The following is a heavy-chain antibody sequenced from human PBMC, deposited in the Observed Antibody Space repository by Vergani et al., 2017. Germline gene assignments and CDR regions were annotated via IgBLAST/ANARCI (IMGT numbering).Heavy chain of an antibody. CDR1: GGSLRGNS. V-gene: IGHV4-34*01. CDR3: ERGVGPDDGSRDGGVTGYSNYFDL. CDR2: INHSGST. Sequence: QVQLQQWGAGLVKTSENLALTCAVYGGSLRGNSWTWIRQPQGKGLGWIGEINHSGSTYYNPTLKSRVSISIDTSQREFSLNLHSVTAADTAVYYCERGVGPDDGSRDGGVTGYSNYFDLRGQGHLGTGSS. D-gene: IGHD2-8*02. J-gene: IGHJ4*02.